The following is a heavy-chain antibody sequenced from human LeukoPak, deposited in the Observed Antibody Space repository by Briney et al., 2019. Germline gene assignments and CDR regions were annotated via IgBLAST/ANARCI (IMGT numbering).Heavy chain of an antibody. CDR2: IYPGDPET. Sequence: GESLKSSCKGSGFSFTSYWIGWVRQMPGKGLEWMGIIYPGDPETGYSTSFQGQVAISADKSISTAYLKWSSLKASDTAMYYCARLAAVADRGEDYFDYWGQGTLVTVSS. D-gene: IGHD6-19*01. V-gene: IGHV5-51*01. CDR1: GFSFTSYW. CDR3: ARLAAVADRGEDYFDY. J-gene: IGHJ4*02.